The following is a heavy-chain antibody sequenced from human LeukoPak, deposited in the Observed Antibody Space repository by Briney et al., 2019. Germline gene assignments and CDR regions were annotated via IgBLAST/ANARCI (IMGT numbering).Heavy chain of an antibody. J-gene: IGHJ4*02. Sequence: PGGSLRLSCAASGFTFSSYAMSWVRQAPGKGLEWVSAISGSGGSTYYADSVRGRFTIPRDNSKNTLYLQMNSLRAEDTAVYYCARDLSVAGAVFDYWGQGTLVTVSS. CDR1: GFTFSSYA. CDR2: ISGSGGST. CDR3: ARDLSVAGAVFDY. V-gene: IGHV3-23*01. D-gene: IGHD6-19*01.